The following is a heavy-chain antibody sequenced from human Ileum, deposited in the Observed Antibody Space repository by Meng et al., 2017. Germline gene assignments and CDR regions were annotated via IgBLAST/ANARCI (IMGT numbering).Heavy chain of an antibody. CDR2: INWNSDVL. D-gene: IGHD4-11*01. CDR3: VRSPTVTNIRLDT. CDR1: GFSFHDPP. J-gene: IGHJ5*02. Sequence: AGFGGDLVQTWRAMRLAVVGSGFSFHDPPMDLVRAAPGKGLEWVSRINWNSDVLNYADYVKGRLTVSRNNPKSSLYLQMSSLRDEDTAFYYCVRSPTVTNIRLDTWGQGTLVTVSS. V-gene: IGHV3-9*01.